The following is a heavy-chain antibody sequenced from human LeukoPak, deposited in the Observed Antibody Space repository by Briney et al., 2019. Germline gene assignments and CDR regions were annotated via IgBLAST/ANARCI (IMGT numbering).Heavy chain of an antibody. V-gene: IGHV4-34*01. D-gene: IGHD3-22*01. Sequence: SETLSLTCAVYGGSFSGYYWSWIRQPPGKGQEWIGEINHSGSTNYNPSLKSRVTISVDTSKNQFSLKLSSVTAADTAVYYCARTRVVVLRRATEFDYWGQGTLVTVSS. CDR1: GGSFSGYY. CDR2: INHSGST. J-gene: IGHJ4*02. CDR3: ARTRVVVLRRATEFDY.